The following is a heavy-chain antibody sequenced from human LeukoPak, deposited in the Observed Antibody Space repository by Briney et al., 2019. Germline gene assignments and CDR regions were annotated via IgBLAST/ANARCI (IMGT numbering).Heavy chain of an antibody. J-gene: IGHJ4*02. Sequence: ASVKVSCKASGYTLTSYDINWVRQPTGQGLEWMGWMNPNSGNTGYAQKAQGRVTMTRNTSISTAYMELSSLRSEETAVYYCARNLGDYWGQGTLVTVSS. CDR2: MNPNSGNT. CDR1: GYTLTSYD. V-gene: IGHV1-8*01. CDR3: ARNLGDY.